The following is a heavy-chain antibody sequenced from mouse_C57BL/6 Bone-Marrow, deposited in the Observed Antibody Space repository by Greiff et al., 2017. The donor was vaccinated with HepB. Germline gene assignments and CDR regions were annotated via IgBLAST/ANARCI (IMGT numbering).Heavy chain of an antibody. V-gene: IGHV1-54*01. CDR1: GYAFTNYL. CDR3: ARVAGYYVGYFDY. Sequence: VQLKESGAELVRPGTSVKVSCKASGYAFTNYLIEWVKQRPGQGLEWIGVINPGSGGTNYNEKFKGKATLTADKSSSTAYMQLSSLTSEDSAVYFCARVAGYYVGYFDYWGQGTTLTVSS. J-gene: IGHJ2*01. D-gene: IGHD2-3*01. CDR2: INPGSGGT.